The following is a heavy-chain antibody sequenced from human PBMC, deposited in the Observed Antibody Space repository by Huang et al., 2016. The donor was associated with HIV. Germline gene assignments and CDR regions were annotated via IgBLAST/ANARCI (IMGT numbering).Heavy chain of an antibody. CDR3: ARDKEAGTPFFDP. D-gene: IGHD6-19*01. CDR2: INGDGLT. CDR1: GFNFLTYA. J-gene: IGHJ5*02. V-gene: IGHV1-3*01. Sequence: QVQLVQSGAEVEKPGASVNLSCKASGFNFLTYALHWVRQAPGQRLEWMGWINGDGLTKYSQRFHGRVTITRDRSASTVYVDFKSLTYEATAVYYCARDKEAGTPFFDPWGQGTLVTVSS.